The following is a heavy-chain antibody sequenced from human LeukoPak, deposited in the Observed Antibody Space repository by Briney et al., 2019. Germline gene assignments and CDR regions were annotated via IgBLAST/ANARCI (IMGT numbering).Heavy chain of an antibody. Sequence: PSETLSLTCTVSGGSISSYYWSWIRQPPGKGLEWIGYIYYSGSTNYNPSLKGRVTISVDTSKNQFSLKLSSVTAADTAVYYCARRGYCSGGSCYPPGAFDIWGQGTMVTIS. J-gene: IGHJ3*02. CDR2: IYYSGST. CDR3: ARRGYCSGGSCYPPGAFDI. CDR1: GGSISSYY. V-gene: IGHV4-59*08. D-gene: IGHD2-15*01.